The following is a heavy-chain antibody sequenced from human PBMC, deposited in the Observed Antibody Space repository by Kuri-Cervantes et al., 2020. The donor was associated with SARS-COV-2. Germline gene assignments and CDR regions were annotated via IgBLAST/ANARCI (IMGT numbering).Heavy chain of an antibody. J-gene: IGHJ6*03. CDR2: VNHRGST. CDR1: GESFSGYY. CDR3: ARAYGFLRYIYYMDV. Sequence: SQTLSLTCAFYGESFSGYYWNWIRQSPGKGLEWISEVNHRGSTNYNPSPKSRVTISVDTSSKQFSLQLGSVTAADTAVYYCARAYGFLRYIYYMDVWGRGTTVTVSS. V-gene: IGHV4-34*01. D-gene: IGHD4-17*01.